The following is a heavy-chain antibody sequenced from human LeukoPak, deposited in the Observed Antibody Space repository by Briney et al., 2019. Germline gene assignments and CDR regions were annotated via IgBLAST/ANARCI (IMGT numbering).Heavy chain of an antibody. D-gene: IGHD2-2*01. J-gene: IGHJ4*02. V-gene: IGHV3-21*04. Sequence: GGSLRLSCAASGFIFTNYIMNWVRQAPGKGLEWVSSISSSSDYIYYADSVRGRFTISRDNAKKSMYLQMNSLRAEDTAVYYCAGPTCLRGAYCSTNFWGQGTLVTVSS. CDR2: ISSSSDYI. CDR3: AGPTCLRGAYCSTNF. CDR1: GFIFTNYI.